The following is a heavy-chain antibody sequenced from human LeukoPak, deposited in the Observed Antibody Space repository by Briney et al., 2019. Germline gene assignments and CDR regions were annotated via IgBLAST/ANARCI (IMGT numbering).Heavy chain of an antibody. V-gene: IGHV3-23*01. CDR1: GFTFSDYY. CDR2: FSHSAVDT. J-gene: IGHJ4*02. CDR3: TKGGSGSYYDY. D-gene: IGHD1-26*01. Sequence: GGSLRLSCAASGFTFSDYYMSWIRQAPGKGLEWVSSFSHSAVDTYYADSVKGRFTISRDNSMNTLYLQMYSLRAEDSAVYFCTKGGSGSYYDYWGQGTLVTVSS.